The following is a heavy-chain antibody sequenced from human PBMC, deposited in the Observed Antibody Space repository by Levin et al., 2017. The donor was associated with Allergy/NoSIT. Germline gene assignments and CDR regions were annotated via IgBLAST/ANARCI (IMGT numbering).Heavy chain of an antibody. Sequence: GGSLRLSCAASGFSFRTYAMSWVRQAPGKGLEWVSAISASGARTYFADSVKGRFTISRDNSKNTFYLQMNSLRVEDTAIYYCAKFEGYCSDITCYTEMDVWGQGTTVTVSS. J-gene: IGHJ6*02. CDR1: GFSFRTYA. V-gene: IGHV3-23*01. CDR3: AKFEGYCSDITCYTEMDV. D-gene: IGHD2-2*02. CDR2: ISASGART.